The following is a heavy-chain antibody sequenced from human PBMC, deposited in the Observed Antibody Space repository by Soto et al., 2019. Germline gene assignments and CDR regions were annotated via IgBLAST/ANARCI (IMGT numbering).Heavy chain of an antibody. CDR2: MNPNSGNT. CDR3: ARTPDRYSSGWYRANWFDP. CDR1: GYTFTSYD. J-gene: IGHJ5*02. D-gene: IGHD6-19*01. V-gene: IGHV1-8*01. Sequence: GASVKVSCKASGYTFTSYDINWVRQATGQGLEWMGWMNPNSGNTGYAQKFQGRVTMTTDTSTSTAYMELRSLRSDDTAVYYCARTPDRYSSGWYRANWFDPWGQGTLVTVSS.